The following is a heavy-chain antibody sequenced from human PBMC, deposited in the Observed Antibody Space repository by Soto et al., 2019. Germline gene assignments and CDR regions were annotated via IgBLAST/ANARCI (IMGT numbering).Heavy chain of an antibody. J-gene: IGHJ6*02. CDR3: ARHIYDFWSGYYTQYYYYGMDV. V-gene: IGHV3-21*01. Sequence: GSLRLSCAASGXTFSSYRMNWVRQAPGKGLELVSSISSSSSYIYYADSVNGRFTISRDNAKNSLYLQMNSLRAEDTAVYYSARHIYDFWSGYYTQYYYYGMDVWGQGTTVTVS. CDR1: GXTFSSYR. D-gene: IGHD3-3*01. CDR2: ISSSSSYI.